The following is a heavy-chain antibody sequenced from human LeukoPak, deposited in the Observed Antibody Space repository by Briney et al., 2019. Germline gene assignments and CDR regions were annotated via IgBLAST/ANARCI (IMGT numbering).Heavy chain of an antibody. CDR2: IYSSGGD. D-gene: IGHD1/OR15-1a*01. Sequence: SETLTLTCTVSGGSSRGYYWSWIRQPPGKGLEWVGYIYSSGGDNYNPSRKSRVTVSVRQSRTHSSFTHSSLPSADTAVVYCASLRLNWNTMAFDYWGAGTLVTVSS. J-gene: IGHJ4*02. CDR1: GGSSRGYY. V-gene: IGHV4-4*08. CDR3: ASLRLNWNTMAFDY.